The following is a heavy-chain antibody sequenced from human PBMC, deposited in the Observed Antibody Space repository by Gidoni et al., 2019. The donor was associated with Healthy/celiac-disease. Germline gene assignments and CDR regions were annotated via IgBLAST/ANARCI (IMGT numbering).Heavy chain of an antibody. CDR1: GGSISSYY. D-gene: IGHD2-15*01. Sequence: VQLQESGPGLVKPSETLSLTCTVSGGSISSYYWSWIRQPPGKGLEWIGYIYYSGSTNYNPSLKSRVTISVDTSKNQFSLKLSSVTAADTAVYYCARGGIGSTFDPWGQGTLVTVSS. V-gene: IGHV4-59*01. CDR3: ARGGIGSTFDP. CDR2: IYYSGST. J-gene: IGHJ5*02.